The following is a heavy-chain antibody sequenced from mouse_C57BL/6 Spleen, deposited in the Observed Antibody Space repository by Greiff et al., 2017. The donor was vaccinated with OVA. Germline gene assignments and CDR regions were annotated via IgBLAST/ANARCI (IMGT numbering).Heavy chain of an antibody. CDR3: ARKDYGSSYPWYFDV. CDR1: GYTFTSYW. D-gene: IGHD1-1*01. CDR2: IDPNSGGT. V-gene: IGHV1-72*01. Sequence: VQLQQPGAELVKPGASVKLSCKASGYTFTSYWMHWVKQRPGRGLEWIGRIDPNSGGTKYNEKFKSKATLTVDKPSSTAYMQLSSLPSEDSADYYRARKDYGSSYPWYFDVWGTGTTVTVSS. J-gene: IGHJ1*03.